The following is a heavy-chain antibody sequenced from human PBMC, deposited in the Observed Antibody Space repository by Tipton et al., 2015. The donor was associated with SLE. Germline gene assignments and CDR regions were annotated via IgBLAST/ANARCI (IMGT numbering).Heavy chain of an antibody. J-gene: IGHJ4*02. D-gene: IGHD1-26*01. Sequence: TLSLTCTVSGGPISGYYWSWIRQPPGKGLEWIGYIDYSGSSNSHPSLKSRVTISVDTSKNQFSLKLSSVTAADTAMYYCARHLRGGTYVWGQGTLVTVSP. CDR1: GGPISGYY. CDR3: ARHLRGGTYV. V-gene: IGHV4-59*08. CDR2: IDYSGSS.